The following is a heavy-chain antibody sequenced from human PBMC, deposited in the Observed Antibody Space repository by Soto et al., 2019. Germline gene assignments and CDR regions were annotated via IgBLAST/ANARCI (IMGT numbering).Heavy chain of an antibody. CDR3: ARDGGRGYYGSGTYFDF. D-gene: IGHD3-10*01. CDR2: IYYNGAT. CDR1: GDSMKSADYY. V-gene: IGHV4-30-4*08. Sequence: QLHLQESGPGLVKPSQTLSLTCTVSGDSMKSADYYWSWIRQPPGTGLEWLGYIYYNGATYYTPSLDSRLTISVDTSKNQFSLKLRSVTAADTAVYFCARDGGRGYYGSGTYFDFWGQGTLVTVSS. J-gene: IGHJ4*02.